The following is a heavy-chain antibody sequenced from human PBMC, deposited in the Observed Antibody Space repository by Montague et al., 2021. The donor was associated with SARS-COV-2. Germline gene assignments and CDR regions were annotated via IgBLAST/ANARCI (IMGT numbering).Heavy chain of an antibody. CDR3: ARANYYVMTSKAYAMDV. CDR1: GGSISSGGYY. Sequence: TLSLTCTVSGGSISSGGYYWSWVRQPPGKGLDWIGYIFYRGGTYYXXXLKGRVSMSVDTSMIQFSLNLTSVTAADTAVYYCARANYYVMTSKAYAMDVWGQGTTVTVSS. V-gene: IGHV4-31*03. CDR2: IFYRGGT. D-gene: IGHD3-16*01. J-gene: IGHJ6*02.